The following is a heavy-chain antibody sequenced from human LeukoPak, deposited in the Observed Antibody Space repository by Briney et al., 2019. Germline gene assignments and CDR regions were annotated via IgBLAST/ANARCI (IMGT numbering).Heavy chain of an antibody. J-gene: IGHJ4*02. V-gene: IGHV3-53*01. CDR1: GFIASNNY. D-gene: IGHD3-22*01. Sequence: AGGSLRLSCAASGFIASNNYMNWVRQAPGKGLEWVSIIYSGGGTYYADSVKGRFTISRDNSKNTLYLQMNSLRADDTAVYYCARGCYYERSGYCPFDYWGPGTLVTVSS. CDR2: IYSGGGT. CDR3: ARGCYYERSGYCPFDY.